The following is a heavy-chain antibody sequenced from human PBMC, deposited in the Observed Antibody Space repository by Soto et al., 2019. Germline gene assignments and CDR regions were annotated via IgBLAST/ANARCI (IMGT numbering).Heavy chain of an antibody. CDR3: ARDTRYDSSGYHFDY. CDR1: GGSISSGGYY. J-gene: IGHJ4*02. CDR2: IYYSGST. D-gene: IGHD3-22*01. V-gene: IGHV4-31*03. Sequence: SETLSLTCTVSGGSISSGGYYWSWIRQHPGKGLEWIGYIYYSGSTYYNPSLKSRVTISVNTSKNQFSLKLSSVTAADTAVYYCARDTRYDSSGYHFDYWGQGTLVTVSS.